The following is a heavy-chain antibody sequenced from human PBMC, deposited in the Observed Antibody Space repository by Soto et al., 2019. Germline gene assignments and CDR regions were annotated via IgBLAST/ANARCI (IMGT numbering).Heavy chain of an antibody. CDR2: IVVGSGNT. Sequence: SVKVSCKASGFTFTSSAVQWVRQARGQRLEWIGWIVVGSGNTNYAQKFQERVTITRDMSTSTAYMELCSLRSEDTAVYYCAAGAKFLISYRSGTPGYYYGMDV. D-gene: IGHD3-10*01. V-gene: IGHV1-58*01. J-gene: IGHJ6*01. CDR3: AAGAKFLISYRSGTPGYYYGMDV. CDR1: GFTFTSSA.